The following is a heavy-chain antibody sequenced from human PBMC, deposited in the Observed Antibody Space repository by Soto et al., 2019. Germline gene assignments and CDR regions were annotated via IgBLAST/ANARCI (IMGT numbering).Heavy chain of an antibody. D-gene: IGHD4-17*01. CDR2: IYYSGST. V-gene: IGHV4-39*01. CDR3: ARHLYYVGDYVYYYYGMDV. J-gene: IGHJ6*02. Sequence: SETLSLTCTVSGGSISSSSYYWGWIRQPPGKGLEWIGSIYYSGSTCYNPSLKSRVTISVDTSKNQFSLKLSSVTAADTAVYYCARHLYYVGDYVYYYYGMDVWGQGTTVIVSS. CDR1: GGSISSSSYY.